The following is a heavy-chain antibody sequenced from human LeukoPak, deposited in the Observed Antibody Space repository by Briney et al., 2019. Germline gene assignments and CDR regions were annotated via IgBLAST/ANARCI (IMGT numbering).Heavy chain of an antibody. CDR3: ARVPGSSGWNYYFDY. Sequence: PGGSLRLSCAASGFTFRDYYMSWIRQAPGKGLEWVSYISSSGSYTKKADSVEGRFTISRDNAKNSLYLQMNSLRAEDTAVYYCARVPGSSGWNYYFDYWGQGTLVTVSS. V-gene: IGHV3-11*06. J-gene: IGHJ4*02. CDR1: GFTFRDYY. CDR2: ISSSGSYT. D-gene: IGHD6-19*01.